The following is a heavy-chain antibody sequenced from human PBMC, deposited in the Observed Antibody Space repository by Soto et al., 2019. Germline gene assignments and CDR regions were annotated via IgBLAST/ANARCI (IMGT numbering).Heavy chain of an antibody. D-gene: IGHD6-6*01. Sequence: SETLSLTCTVSGGSISSYYWSWIRQPPGKGLEWIGYIYYSGSTNYNPSLKSRVTISVDTSKNQFSLKLSSVTAADTAVYYCARLRYSSSSLGFDYWGRGTLVTVSS. CDR3: ARLRYSSSSLGFDY. J-gene: IGHJ4*02. CDR1: GGSISSYY. V-gene: IGHV4-59*08. CDR2: IYYSGST.